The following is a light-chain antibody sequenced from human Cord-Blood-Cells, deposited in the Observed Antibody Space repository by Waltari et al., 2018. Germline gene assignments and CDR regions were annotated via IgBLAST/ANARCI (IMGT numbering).Light chain of an antibody. CDR2: QDS. CDR1: NLGDKY. V-gene: IGLV3-1*01. CDR3: QAWDSSTAV. Sequence: SYELTQPPSVSVSPGQTASITCSGDNLGDKYACWYQQKPGQSPGLVIYQDSKRPSGNPERFSGSNSGNTATLTISGTQAMDEADYYCQAWDSSTAVFGGGTKLTVI. J-gene: IGLJ3*02.